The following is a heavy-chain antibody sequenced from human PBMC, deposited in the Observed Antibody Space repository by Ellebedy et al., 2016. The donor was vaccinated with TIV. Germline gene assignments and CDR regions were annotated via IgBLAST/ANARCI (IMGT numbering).Heavy chain of an antibody. Sequence: SLKISXAASGFTFDDYAMHWVRQAPGKGLEWVSGISWNSGSIGYADSVKGRFTISRDNAKNSLYLQMNSLRAEDTAVYYCTKSADGSGWYGPDYWGQGTLVTVSS. CDR3: TKSADGSGWYGPDY. CDR1: GFTFDDYA. J-gene: IGHJ4*02. D-gene: IGHD6-19*01. CDR2: ISWNSGSI. V-gene: IGHV3-9*01.